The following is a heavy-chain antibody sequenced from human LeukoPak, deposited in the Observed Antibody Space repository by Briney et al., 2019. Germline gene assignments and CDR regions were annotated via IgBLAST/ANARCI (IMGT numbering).Heavy chain of an antibody. D-gene: IGHD6-13*01. Sequence: GGSLRLSCGASGFTFNSYAMSWVRQAPGKGLEWVSTISGRGGSTNYADSVKGRFTISRDNAKNTLYLQMNSLRAEDTAVYYCARDGLRSSDWTSDGGQGTLVTVSS. CDR3: ARDGLRSSDWTSD. V-gene: IGHV3-23*01. CDR2: ISGRGGST. CDR1: GFTFNSYA. J-gene: IGHJ4*02.